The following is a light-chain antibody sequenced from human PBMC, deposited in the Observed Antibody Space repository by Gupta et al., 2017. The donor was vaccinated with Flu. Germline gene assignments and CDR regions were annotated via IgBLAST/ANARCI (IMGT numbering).Light chain of an antibody. CDR2: AKN. CDR3: NSPDNTNNQQAV. CDR1: ILRNYY. J-gene: IGLJ2*01. Sequence: HTVRSTGKGDILRNYYVSWYHQKPGQAPALFIDAKNIRPSGVPDRFSCANSGNTAYLTITGAQAEEEADDYCNSPDNTNNQQAVFGGGTKLTVL. V-gene: IGLV3-19*01.